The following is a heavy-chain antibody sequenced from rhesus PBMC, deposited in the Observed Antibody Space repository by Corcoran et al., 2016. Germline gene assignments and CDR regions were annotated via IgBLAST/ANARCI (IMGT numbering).Heavy chain of an antibody. D-gene: IGHD3-16*01. J-gene: IGHJ4*01. CDR2: IHGTTGST. Sequence: QVQLQESGPGLVKPSETLSLTCAVSGGSISSPYWSWIRQPPGQGLEWMGRIHGTTGSTDYNPSPTSRVSISTDTSKNQLSLTLTSVTAADTAVYYCARIRGTYYGDYWGQGVLVTVSS. CDR3: ARIRGTYYGDY. CDR1: GGSISSPY. V-gene: IGHV4-147*01.